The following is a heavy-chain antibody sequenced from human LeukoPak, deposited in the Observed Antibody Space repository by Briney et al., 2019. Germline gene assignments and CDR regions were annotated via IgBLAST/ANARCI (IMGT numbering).Heavy chain of an antibody. J-gene: IGHJ4*02. D-gene: IGHD3-22*01. Sequence: PGGSLGLSCAASGFTLRYGMSWVRQAPGRGLEWVSAVSGSGGSTDYADSVKGRFTISRDNSKNTLYLQMNSLRAEDTAVYYCAKTSSGYYFDYWGQGTLVTVSS. CDR3: AKTSSGYYFDY. V-gene: IGHV3-23*01. CDR2: VSGSGGST. CDR1: GFTLRYG.